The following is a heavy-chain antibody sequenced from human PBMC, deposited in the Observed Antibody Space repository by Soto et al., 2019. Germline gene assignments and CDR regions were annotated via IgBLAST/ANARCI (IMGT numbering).Heavy chain of an antibody. Sequence: ASVTVSCQVSGYTLTELSMHWVRQAPGKGLEWMGGFDPEDGETIYAQKFQGRGTMTEDTSTDTAYMELSSLRSEDTAVYYCATEIAVAGTMVYWGQGTLVTVSS. CDR3: ATEIAVAGTMVY. CDR1: GYTLTELS. D-gene: IGHD6-19*01. J-gene: IGHJ4*02. V-gene: IGHV1-24*01. CDR2: FDPEDGET.